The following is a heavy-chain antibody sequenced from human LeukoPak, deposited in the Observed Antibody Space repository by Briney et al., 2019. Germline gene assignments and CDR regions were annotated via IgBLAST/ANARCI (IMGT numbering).Heavy chain of an antibody. CDR2: ISSSSSYT. V-gene: IGHV3-11*06. D-gene: IGHD2-15*01. CDR1: GFTFSDYY. CDR3: AKEGFGGGGFYYFDY. Sequence: GGSLRLSCAASGFTFSDYYMSWIRQAPGKGLEWVSYISSSSSYTNYADSVKGRFTISRDNSKNTLYLQMNSLRAEDTAVYYCAKEGFGGGGFYYFDYWGQGTLVTVSS. J-gene: IGHJ4*02.